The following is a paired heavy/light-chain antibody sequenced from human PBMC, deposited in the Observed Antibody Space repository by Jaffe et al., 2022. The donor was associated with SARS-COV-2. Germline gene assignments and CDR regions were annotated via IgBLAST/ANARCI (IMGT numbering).Heavy chain of an antibody. V-gene: IGHV3-23*04. CDR3: AKGAPLEQELYFGELVFDY. CDR1: GFTFSNYA. D-gene: IGHD3-10*01. Sequence: EVQLVESGGGLVQPGGSLRLSCTASGFTFSNYAMSWVRQAPGKGLEWVSSIVGGGSRTYFADSVKGRFSISRDNSKNTLGLEMNSLRADDTAIYYCAKGAPLEQELYFGELVFDYWGQGTLVTVSS. CDR2: IVGGGSRT. J-gene: IGHJ4*02.
Light chain of an antibody. J-gene: IGLJ2*01. V-gene: IGLV2-8*01. Sequence: QSALTQPPSASGSPGQSVTLSCTGISSGIGGYNYVSWYQQRPGKAPKLIIYEVSKRPSGVPDRFSGSKSGNTASLTVSGLRADDEADYYCSSYAGSNNWIFGGGTRLTVL. CDR3: SSYAGSNNWI. CDR1: SSGIGGYNY. CDR2: EVS.